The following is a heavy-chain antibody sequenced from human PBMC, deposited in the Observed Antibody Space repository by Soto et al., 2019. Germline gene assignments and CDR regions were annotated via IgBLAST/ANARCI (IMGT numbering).Heavy chain of an antibody. D-gene: IGHD3-10*01. V-gene: IGHV3-23*01. J-gene: IGHJ4*02. CDR3: AKGPRFGELLPFDY. Sequence: GASLKISCAASGFTFSSYVMSWVRQAPGKGLEWVSAISGSGGSTYYADSVKGRFTISRDNSKNTLYLQMNSLRAEDTAVYYCAKGPRFGELLPFDYWGQGTLVTVSS. CDR2: ISGSGGST. CDR1: GFTFSSYV.